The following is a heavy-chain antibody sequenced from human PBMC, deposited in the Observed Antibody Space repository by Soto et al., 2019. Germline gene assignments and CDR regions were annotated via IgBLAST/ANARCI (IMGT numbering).Heavy chain of an antibody. J-gene: IGHJ4*02. CDR2: ISGGGSTA. CDR1: GFTFTSYV. CDR3: AKDSYKYSSSFRGRYFDY. D-gene: IGHD3-22*01. Sequence: EVQLLESGGGLVQRGGSQRLSCAASGFTFTSYVMSWVRQAPGKGLEWVAGISGGGSTAFYADSVKGRFPISRDNATNTVVLQMSSVRAEDTAIYYCAKDSYKYSSSFRGRYFDYWGQGTLVTVSS. V-gene: IGHV3-23*01.